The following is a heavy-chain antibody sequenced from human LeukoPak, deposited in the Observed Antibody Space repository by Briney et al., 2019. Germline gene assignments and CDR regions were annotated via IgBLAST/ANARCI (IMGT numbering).Heavy chain of an antibody. Sequence: ASVKVSCKASGYTFTGYYMHWVRQAPGQGLEWMGWISAYNGNTNYAQKLQGRVTMTTDTSTSTAYMELRSLRSDDTAVYYCARDLGNYFDYWGQGTLVTVSS. CDR3: ARDLGNYFDY. CDR1: GYTFTGYY. CDR2: ISAYNGNT. J-gene: IGHJ4*02. V-gene: IGHV1-18*04.